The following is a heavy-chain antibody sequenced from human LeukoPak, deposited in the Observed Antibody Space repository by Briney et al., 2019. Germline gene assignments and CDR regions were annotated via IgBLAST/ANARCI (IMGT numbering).Heavy chain of an antibody. V-gene: IGHV1-46*01. CDR1: GYTFTNYY. CDR3: TRLVTETGSFFDY. CDR2: INPSGGST. J-gene: IGHJ4*02. Sequence: ASVKVSCKASGYTFTNYYMHWVRQAPGQGLEWMGIINPSGGSTNYAQKFKGRVTMTRDTPTSTVYMELSSLRCEDTAVYYCTRLVTETGSFFDYWGQGTLVTVSS. D-gene: IGHD1-26*01.